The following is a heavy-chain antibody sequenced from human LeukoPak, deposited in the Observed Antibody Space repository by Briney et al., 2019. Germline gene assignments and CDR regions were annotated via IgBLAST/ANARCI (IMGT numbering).Heavy chain of an antibody. CDR3: ARAVVSAYNWFDP. CDR2: IYYSGST. J-gene: IGHJ5*02. CDR1: GGSISSGGYY. Sequence: SETLSLTCTVSGGSISSGGYYWSWIRQHPRKGLEWIGYIYYSGSTYYNPSLKSRVTISVDTSKNQFSLKLSSVTAADTAVYYCARAVVSAYNWFDPWGQGTLVTVSS. V-gene: IGHV4-31*03.